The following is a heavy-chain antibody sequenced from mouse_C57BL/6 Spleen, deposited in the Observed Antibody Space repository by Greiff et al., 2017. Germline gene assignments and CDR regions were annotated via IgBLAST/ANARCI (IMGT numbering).Heavy chain of an antibody. CDR1: GYTFTSYW. Sequence: VQLQQPGAELVKPGASVKMSCKASGYTFTSYWITWVKQRPGQGLEWIGDIYPCSGGTNYNEKFKGKATLTVDTSSSTAYMQLSSLTSEDSAVYYCARSWLVFAYWGQGTLVTVSA. CDR3: ARSWLVFAY. D-gene: IGHD3-3*01. V-gene: IGHV1-55*01. J-gene: IGHJ3*01. CDR2: IYPCSGGT.